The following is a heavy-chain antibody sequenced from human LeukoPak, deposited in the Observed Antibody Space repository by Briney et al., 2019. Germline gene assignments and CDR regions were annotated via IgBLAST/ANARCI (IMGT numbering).Heavy chain of an antibody. Sequence: GGSLRLSCAASGFTFSSYWMSWVRQAPGKGLEWVANIKQDGSEKYYVDSVKGRFTISRDNAKNSLYLQMNSLRAEDTAVYYCARVNSNHYYDSSGYDGYWGQGTLVTVSS. D-gene: IGHD3-22*01. J-gene: IGHJ4*02. CDR2: IKQDGSEK. CDR3: ARVNSNHYYDSSGYDGY. CDR1: GFTFSSYW. V-gene: IGHV3-7*01.